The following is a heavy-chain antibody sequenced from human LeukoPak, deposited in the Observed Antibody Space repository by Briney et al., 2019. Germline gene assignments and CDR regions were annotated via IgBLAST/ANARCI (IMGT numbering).Heavy chain of an antibody. V-gene: IGHV3-48*03. J-gene: IGHJ4*02. Sequence: GGSLRLSCAASGFTFSNYEMNWVRQAPGKGLEWVSYISTSGSTIYYADSVKGRFTISRDNAKNSLYLQMNSLRAEDTAVYYCAREGMRGNFDFWGQGILVTVSS. CDR3: AREGMRGNFDF. CDR2: ISTSGSTI. CDR1: GFTFSNYE.